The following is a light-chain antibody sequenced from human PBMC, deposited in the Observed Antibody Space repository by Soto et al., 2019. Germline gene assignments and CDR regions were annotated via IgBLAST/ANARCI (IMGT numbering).Light chain of an antibody. CDR2: DTS. Sequence: EIVLTQSPVTLSLSPGERATLSCRASQSVSRYLAWYQQKPGQAPRLLIYDTSIRATGIPARFSGSGSGTDFTLTSNSLEPEDCAIYYCQQRTTWMGTFGQGTKVEIK. V-gene: IGKV3-11*01. CDR3: QQRTTWMGT. J-gene: IGKJ1*01. CDR1: QSVSRY.